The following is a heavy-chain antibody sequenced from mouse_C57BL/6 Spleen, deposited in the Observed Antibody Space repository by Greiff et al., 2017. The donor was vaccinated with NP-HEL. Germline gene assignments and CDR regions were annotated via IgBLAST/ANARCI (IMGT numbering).Heavy chain of an antibody. V-gene: IGHV5-16*01. CDR1: GFTFSDYY. Sequence: EVKLVESEGGLVQPGSSMKLSCTASGFTFSDYYMAWVRQVPEKGLEWVANINYDGSSTYYLDSLKSRFIISRDNATNILYLQMRGLKSEDSATYYFARDGHFDVWGTGTTVTVSS. CDR3: ARDGHFDV. J-gene: IGHJ1*03. CDR2: INYDGSST.